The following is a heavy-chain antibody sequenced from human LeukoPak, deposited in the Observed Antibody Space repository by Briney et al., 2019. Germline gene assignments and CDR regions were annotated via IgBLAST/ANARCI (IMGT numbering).Heavy chain of an antibody. V-gene: IGHV1-69*05. D-gene: IGHD3-22*01. J-gene: IGHJ4*02. CDR3: ARDYGSGYPFDY. CDR1: RATFTSYA. CDR2: IISIFVRA. Sequence: SVKVSCKASRATFTSYAISWVRQAPGHGLEWMGRIISIFVRANYAQKLQGRVTITTDESTSTAYMELSSLRSEDTAVYYCARDYGSGYPFDYWGQGTLVTVSS.